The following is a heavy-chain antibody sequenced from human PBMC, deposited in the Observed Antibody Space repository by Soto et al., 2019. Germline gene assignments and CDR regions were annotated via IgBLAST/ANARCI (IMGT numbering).Heavy chain of an antibody. CDR2: IYYSGST. CDR3: ARHNSDNWNPDYYYMDV. V-gene: IGHV4-59*08. Sequence: QVQLQESGPGLVKPSETLSLTCTVSGGSISSYYWSWIRQPPGKGLEWIGYIYYSGSTNYNPSLNSRVTISVDTSKNQFSLKLSSVTAADTAVYYCARHNSDNWNPDYYYMDVWGKGTTVTVSS. CDR1: GGSISSYY. J-gene: IGHJ6*03. D-gene: IGHD1-20*01.